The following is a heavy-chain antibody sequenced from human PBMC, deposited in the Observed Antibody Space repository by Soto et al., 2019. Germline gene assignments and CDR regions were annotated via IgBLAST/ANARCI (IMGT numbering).Heavy chain of an antibody. D-gene: IGHD7-27*01. V-gene: IGHV3-48*02. J-gene: IGHJ2*01. CDR1: GFTFSSYS. CDR3: ARVKTSWEWYFDL. Sequence: EVQLVESGGGLVQPGGSLRLSCAASGFTFSSYSMNWVRQAPGKGLEWVSYISSSSSTIYYADSVKGRFTISRDNAKNSRYLQMNSLRDEDTAVYYCARVKTSWEWYFDLWGRGTLVTVSS. CDR2: ISSSSSTI.